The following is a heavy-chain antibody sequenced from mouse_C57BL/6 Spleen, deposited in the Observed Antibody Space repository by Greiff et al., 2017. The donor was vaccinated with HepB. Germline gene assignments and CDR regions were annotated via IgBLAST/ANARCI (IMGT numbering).Heavy chain of an antibody. D-gene: IGHD1-1*01. CDR2: ISSGGSYT. V-gene: IGHV5-6*01. CDR1: GFTFSSYG. J-gene: IGHJ4*01. Sequence: EVKLVESGGDLVKPGGSLKLSCAASGFTFSSYGMSWVRQTPDKRLEWVATISSGGSYTYYPDSVKGRFTISRDNAKNTLYLQMSSLKSEDTAMYYCASFYYYGSSYYYAMDYWGQGTSVTVSS. CDR3: ASFYYYGSSYYYAMDY.